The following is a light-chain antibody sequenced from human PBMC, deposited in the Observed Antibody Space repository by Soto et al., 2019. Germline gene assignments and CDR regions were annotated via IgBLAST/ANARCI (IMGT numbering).Light chain of an antibody. CDR3: QHYSRTLPWT. V-gene: IGKV3-20*01. J-gene: IGKJ1*01. Sequence: EIVLTQSPGTLSLSPGETATLSCRASQTVGTNFLARYQQKPGQAPRLLMFGTSNRATDIPDRFGGSGSEADFSLTLSRLEPEDVAVYYCQHYSRTLPWTFGQGTKVEMK. CDR1: QTVGTNF. CDR2: GTS.